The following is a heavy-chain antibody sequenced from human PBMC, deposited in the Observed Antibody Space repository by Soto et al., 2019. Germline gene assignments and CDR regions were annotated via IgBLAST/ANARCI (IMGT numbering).Heavy chain of an antibody. CDR2: MNPNSGNT. D-gene: IGHD3-10*01. Sequence: ASVKVSCKASGYTFTSYDINWVRQATGQGLEWMGWMNPNSGNTGYAQKFQGRVTMTRNTSISTAYMELSSLRSEDTAVYYCARGFHSMWFGENWFDPWGEGTLVTVSS. CDR3: ARGFHSMWFGENWFDP. V-gene: IGHV1-8*01. J-gene: IGHJ5*02. CDR1: GYTFTSYD.